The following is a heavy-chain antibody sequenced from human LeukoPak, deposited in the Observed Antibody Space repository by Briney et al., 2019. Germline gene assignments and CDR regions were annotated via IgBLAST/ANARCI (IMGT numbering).Heavy chain of an antibody. Sequence: GGSLRLSCAASGFTFSSYGMHWVRQPPGKGLEGVGFIRFDGCKKFYADSVKDRLTISRDNSKNTLYLQMNSLSGRDTALCYCAKDPSYFDFWSGPDYWGQGTLVSVSS. CDR2: IRFDGCKK. D-gene: IGHD3-3*01. V-gene: IGHV3-30*02. CDR1: GFTFSSYG. J-gene: IGHJ4*02. CDR3: AKDPSYFDFWSGPDY.